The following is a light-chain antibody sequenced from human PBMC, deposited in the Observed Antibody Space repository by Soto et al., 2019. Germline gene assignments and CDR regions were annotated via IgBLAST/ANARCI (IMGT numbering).Light chain of an antibody. CDR2: EVS. CDR3: TSYAGSNNFFYV. V-gene: IGLV2-8*01. CDR1: SSDVGGYNY. J-gene: IGLJ1*01. Sequence: ALTQPPSASGSPGQSVTISCTGTSSDVGGYNYVSWYQQHPGKAPKLMIYEVSKRPSGVPDRFSGSKSGNTASLTVSGLQAEDEADYYCTSYAGSNNFFYVFGTGTKVTVL.